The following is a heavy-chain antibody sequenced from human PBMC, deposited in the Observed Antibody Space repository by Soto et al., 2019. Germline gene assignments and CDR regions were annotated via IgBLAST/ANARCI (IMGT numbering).Heavy chain of an antibody. CDR1: GFTISNYW. D-gene: IGHD2-15*01. J-gene: IGHJ4*02. CDR3: IDSGER. Sequence: EVQLVESGGGSVQPGGSLRLSCAASGFTISNYWMNWVRQAPGKGLVWVSRIRSDGSTTTYADSVRGRFTTSRDNAKNTLYLQMNSLRAEDTAVYYCIDSGERWGQGTLVTVSS. CDR2: IRSDGSTT. V-gene: IGHV3-74*01.